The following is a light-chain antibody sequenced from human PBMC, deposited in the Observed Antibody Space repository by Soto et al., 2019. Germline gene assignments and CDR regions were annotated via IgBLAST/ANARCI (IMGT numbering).Light chain of an antibody. J-gene: IGKJ1*01. CDR1: ARLLHKNGYNY. CDR2: LGS. V-gene: IGKV2-28*01. CDR3: MQPLENFRT. Sequence: IVMTQSPLSLSVTPGEAASISFMSSARLLHKNGYNYVDWYMQKPGQSPQLLIYLGSNRASGVPDRFSGSGSDTYFTLEISRVEADDVGVYYGMQPLENFRTFGQGTKVDIK.